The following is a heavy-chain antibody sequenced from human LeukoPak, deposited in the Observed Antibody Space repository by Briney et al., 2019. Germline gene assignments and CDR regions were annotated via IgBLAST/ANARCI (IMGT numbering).Heavy chain of an antibody. V-gene: IGHV3-48*03. CDR1: GFTFSSYE. CDR3: GASRQYVGAFDI. D-gene: IGHD3-16*01. J-gene: IGHJ3*02. Sequence: GGSLTLSCAASGFTFSSYELYWVRQAPGKGLEWISYISSSSTIIKYADSVRGRFTISRDDARESLYLQMSSLRADDTAIYYCGASRQYVGAFDIWGQGKLVPVSS. CDR2: ISSSSTII.